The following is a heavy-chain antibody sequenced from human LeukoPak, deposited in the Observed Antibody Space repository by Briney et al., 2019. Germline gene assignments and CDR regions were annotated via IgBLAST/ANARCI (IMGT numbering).Heavy chain of an antibody. Sequence: SETLSLTCTVSGGSISSYYWSWIRQPPGKGLEWIGYIYYSGSTNYNPSLKSRVTISVDTSKNQFSQKLSSVTAADTAVYYCAREQWLGAFDIWGQGTMVTVSS. D-gene: IGHD6-19*01. V-gene: IGHV4-59*01. CDR1: GGSISSYY. J-gene: IGHJ3*02. CDR3: AREQWLGAFDI. CDR2: IYYSGST.